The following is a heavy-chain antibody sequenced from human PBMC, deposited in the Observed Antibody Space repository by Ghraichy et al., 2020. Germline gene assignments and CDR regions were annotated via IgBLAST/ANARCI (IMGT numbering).Heavy chain of an antibody. J-gene: IGHJ4*02. V-gene: IGHV3-23*01. D-gene: IGHD6-19*01. CDR1: GFTFSGYA. CDR3: AKTGDSGWFYDY. CDR2: ITWNSAST. Sequence: LSLTCAASGFTFSGYAMSWVRQAPGRGLEWVSTITWNSASTRYADSVKGRSTISRDNYKNAVYLQVTSLREDDTAVYFCAKTGDSGWFYDYWGRGTLVTVSS.